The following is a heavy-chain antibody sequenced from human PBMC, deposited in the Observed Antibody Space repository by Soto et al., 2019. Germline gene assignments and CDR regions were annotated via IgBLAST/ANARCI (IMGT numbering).Heavy chain of an antibody. CDR1: GGTFSSYA. CDR3: ARSQGSSTSLEIYYYYYYGMDV. D-gene: IGHD2-2*01. CDR2: IIPISGTA. J-gene: IGHJ6*02. Sequence: QVQLVQSGAEVKTPGSPVKVSCKASGGTFSSYAISWVRQAPGQGIEWMGGIIPISGTANYAQKFQGRVTITADESTSTAYMELSSLRSEDTAVYYCARSQGSSTSLEIYYYYYYGMDVWGQGTTVTVSS. V-gene: IGHV1-69*01.